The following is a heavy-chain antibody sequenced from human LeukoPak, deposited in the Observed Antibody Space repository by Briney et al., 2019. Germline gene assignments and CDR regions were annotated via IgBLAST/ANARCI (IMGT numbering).Heavy chain of an antibody. J-gene: IGHJ5*02. Sequence: ASVKVSCKASGFSFTNYYMHWVRQAPGQGLEWMGIINPSGGSTSYAQKFQGRVTMTRDTSTSTAYMELRSLRSDDTAVYYCARDIVVVPSVEGYWFDPWGQGTLVTVSS. CDR3: ARDIVVVPSVEGYWFDP. CDR1: GFSFTNYY. D-gene: IGHD2-2*01. V-gene: IGHV1-46*01. CDR2: INPSGGST.